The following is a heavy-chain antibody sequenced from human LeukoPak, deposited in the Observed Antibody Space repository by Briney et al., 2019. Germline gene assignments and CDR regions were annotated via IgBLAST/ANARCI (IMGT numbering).Heavy chain of an antibody. CDR1: GGSIGSGGYY. V-gene: IGHV4-39*01. J-gene: IGHJ4*02. D-gene: IGHD4-17*01. CDR2: MHYSGST. CDR3: ARQFDYGDYWGTFDY. Sequence: SETLSLTCTVSGGSIGSGGYYWGWIRQSPGKGLEWIGSMHYSGSTWYNPSLKSRVTISGDTSKNQVSLKERSVTAADTAVYYCARQFDYGDYWGTFDYWGQGNLVTVSS.